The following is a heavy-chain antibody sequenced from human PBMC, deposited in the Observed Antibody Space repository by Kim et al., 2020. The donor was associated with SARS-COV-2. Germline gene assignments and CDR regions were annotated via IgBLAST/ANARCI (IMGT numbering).Heavy chain of an antibody. D-gene: IGHD2-21*02. J-gene: IGHJ4*02. CDR2: ISSSGSTI. CDR1: GFTFSDYY. CDR3: ARDLYGPIVVVTALPGY. V-gene: IGHV3-11*04. Sequence: GGSLSLSCAASGFTFSDYYMSWIRQAPGKGLEWVSYISSSGSTIYYADSVKGRFTISRDNAKNSLYLQMNSLRAEDTAVYYCARDLYGPIVVVTALPGYWGQGTLVTVSS.